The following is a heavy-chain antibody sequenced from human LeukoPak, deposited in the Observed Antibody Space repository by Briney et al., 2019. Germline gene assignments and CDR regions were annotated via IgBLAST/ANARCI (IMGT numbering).Heavy chain of an antibody. J-gene: IGHJ6*04. CDR2: ISSSSSHI. CDR3: ARDGGSYYMDV. V-gene: IGHV3-21*01. Sequence: GGSLRLSCAASGFTFHTYTVNWLRQAPGQGLEWVSFISSSSSHIYYAESLKGRFTISRDNAKNSLYLQMNSLRAEDTAVYYCARDGGSYYMDVWGKGTTVTVSS. D-gene: IGHD2-15*01. CDR1: GFTFHTYT.